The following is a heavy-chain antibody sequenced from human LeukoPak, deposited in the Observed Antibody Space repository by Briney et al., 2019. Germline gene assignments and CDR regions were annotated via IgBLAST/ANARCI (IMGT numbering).Heavy chain of an antibody. J-gene: IGHJ4*02. CDR1: GGSISSYY. D-gene: IGHD3-9*01. Sequence: SETLSLTCTVSGGSISSYYWSWIRQPAGKGLEWIGRIYTSGSTNYNPSLKSRVTMSVDTSKNQFSLKLSSVTAADTAVYYCARGQYYDILTGYGDYFDYWGQGTLVTVSS. V-gene: IGHV4-4*07. CDR3: ARGQYYDILTGYGDYFDY. CDR2: IYTSGST.